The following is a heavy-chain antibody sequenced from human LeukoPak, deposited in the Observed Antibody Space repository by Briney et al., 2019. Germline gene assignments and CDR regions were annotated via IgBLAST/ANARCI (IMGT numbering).Heavy chain of an antibody. V-gene: IGHV4-59*08. CDR3: ASSRVDFWSGKPTPFDY. J-gene: IGHJ4*02. CDR2: IYYSGST. D-gene: IGHD3-3*01. Sequence: SETLSLTCTVSGGSISSFYWSWIRQPPGKGLEWIGYIYYSGSTYYNPSLKSRVTISVDTSKNQFSLKLSSVTAADTAVYYCASSRVDFWSGKPTPFDYWGQGTLVTVSS. CDR1: GGSISSFY.